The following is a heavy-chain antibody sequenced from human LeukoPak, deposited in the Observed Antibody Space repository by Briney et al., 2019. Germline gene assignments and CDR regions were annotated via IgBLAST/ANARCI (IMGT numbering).Heavy chain of an antibody. CDR3: AGGRVGVAISSYFDQ. V-gene: IGHV1-69*05. CDR2: IIPIFGSA. CDR1: GATPRRDA. J-gene: IGHJ4*02. D-gene: IGHD3-3*01. Sequence: SVKVSCKASGATPRRDAISWVRQAPGQGLEWMGGIIPIFGSANYAQRFQGRLTFTTDESTGTVFMELSSLRSDDTAVYFCAGGRVGVAISSYFDQWGRGTLVTVSS.